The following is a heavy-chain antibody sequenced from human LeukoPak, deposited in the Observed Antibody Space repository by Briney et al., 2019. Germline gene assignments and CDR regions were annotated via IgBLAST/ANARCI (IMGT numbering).Heavy chain of an antibody. J-gene: IGHJ4*02. CDR2: IYWEDDK. V-gene: IGHV2-5*02. Sequence: SGPTLVXPTQTLTLTCTFSGFSLTTSGVAVGWIRQPPGKALEWLALIYWEDDKRYSPSLKSRLTITKDTSKNQVVLTMTNMDPVDTATYYCAKGTTVTAASDYWGQGTLVTVSS. D-gene: IGHD4-17*01. CDR1: GFSLTTSGVA. CDR3: AKGTTVTAASDY.